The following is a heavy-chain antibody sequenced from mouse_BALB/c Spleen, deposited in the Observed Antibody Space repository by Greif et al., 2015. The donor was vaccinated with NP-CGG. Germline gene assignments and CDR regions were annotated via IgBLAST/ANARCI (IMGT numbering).Heavy chain of an antibody. Sequence: SGAELVKPGASVKLSCKASGYTFTSYYMYWLKQRPGQGLEWIGEINPSNGGTNFNEKFKSKATLTVDKSSSTVLMGRGSLAAEGSGVFFCTRRGYYRYYARGCGGQGTSVPVAS. J-gene: IGHJ4*01. CDR3: TRRGYYRYYARGC. CDR2: INPSNGGT. D-gene: IGHD2-14*01. V-gene: IGHV1-53*01. CDR1: GYTFTSYY.